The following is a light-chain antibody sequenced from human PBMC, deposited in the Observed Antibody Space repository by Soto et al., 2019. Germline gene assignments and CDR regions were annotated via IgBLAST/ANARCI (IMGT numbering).Light chain of an antibody. Sequence: SYELTQPPSVSVAPGQTARIACGGDNLGSKNVNWRQQKPGQAPVLVVYDDTDRPSGIPERFSGSNSANSATLTISRVEAGDEADYYCQVWDSGSDRYVFGPGTKVTVL. CDR2: DDT. CDR3: QVWDSGSDRYV. V-gene: IGLV3-21*02. J-gene: IGLJ1*01. CDR1: NLGSKN.